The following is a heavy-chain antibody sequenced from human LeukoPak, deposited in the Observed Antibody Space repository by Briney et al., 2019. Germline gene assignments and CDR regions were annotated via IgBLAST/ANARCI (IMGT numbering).Heavy chain of an antibody. CDR2: ISGSGGST. CDR1: GLTFSSYA. J-gene: IGHJ4*02. Sequence: PGGSLRLSCAASGLTFSSYAMSWVRQAPGKGLEWVSAISGSGGSTYYADSVKGRFTISRDNSKNTLYLQMNSLRAEDTAVYYCAKSGGTWIQLWLRGYFDYWGQGTLVTVSS. V-gene: IGHV3-23*01. CDR3: AKSGGTWIQLWLRGYFDY. D-gene: IGHD5-18*01.